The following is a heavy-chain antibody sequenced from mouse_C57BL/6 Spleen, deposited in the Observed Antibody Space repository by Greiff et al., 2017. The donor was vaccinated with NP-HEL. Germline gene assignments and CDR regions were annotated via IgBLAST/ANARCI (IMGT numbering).Heavy chain of an antibody. D-gene: IGHD1-1*01. CDR2: IYPGDGDT. CDR1: GYAFSSSW. Sequence: QVQLQQSGPELVKPGASVKISCKASGYAFSSSWMNWVKQRPGKGLEWIGRIYPGDGDTNYNGKFKGKATLTADKSSSTAYMQLSSLTSEDSAVYFCAREKDYYGSGDYWGQGTTLTVSS. V-gene: IGHV1-82*01. CDR3: AREKDYYGSGDY. J-gene: IGHJ2*01.